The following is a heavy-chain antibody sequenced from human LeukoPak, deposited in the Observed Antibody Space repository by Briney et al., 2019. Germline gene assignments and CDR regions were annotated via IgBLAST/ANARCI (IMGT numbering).Heavy chain of an antibody. CDR1: GFTVSSNY. J-gene: IGHJ5*02. D-gene: IGHD6-19*01. CDR3: ARAAVAVDWFDP. CDR2: TYSGGST. Sequence: GGSLRLSCAASGFTVSSNYMSWVRQAPGKGLEWVSVTYSGGSTYYADSVKGRFTISRDNSKNTLYLQMNSLRAEDTAVYYCARAAVAVDWFDPWGQGTLVTASS. V-gene: IGHV3-66*02.